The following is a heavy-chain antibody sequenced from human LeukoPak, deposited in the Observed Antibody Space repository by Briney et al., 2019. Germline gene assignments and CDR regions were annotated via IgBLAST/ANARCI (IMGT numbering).Heavy chain of an antibody. J-gene: IGHJ4*02. CDR1: GFTFGSYA. D-gene: IGHD6-13*01. Sequence: PGGSLRLSCAASGFTFGSYAIHWVRQAPGKGLEYVSAISSNGGSTYYANSVKGRFTISRDNSKNTLYLQMGSLRAEDMAVYYCARAAAGSGAVDYWGQGTLVTVSS. CDR2: ISSNGGST. CDR3: ARAAAGSGAVDY. V-gene: IGHV3-64*01.